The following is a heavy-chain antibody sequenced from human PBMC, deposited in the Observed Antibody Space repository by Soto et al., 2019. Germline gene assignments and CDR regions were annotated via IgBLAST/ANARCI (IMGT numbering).Heavy chain of an antibody. D-gene: IGHD1-26*01. Sequence: GASVKVSCKASGGTFSSYAISWVRQAPGQGLEWMGGIIPIFGTANYAQKFQGRVTITADESTSTAYMELSSLRSEDTAVYYYARGSRYSGSYSALWYYGMDVWGQGTTVTVSS. CDR2: IIPIFGTA. J-gene: IGHJ6*02. CDR3: ARGSRYSGSYSALWYYGMDV. CDR1: GGTFSSYA. V-gene: IGHV1-69*13.